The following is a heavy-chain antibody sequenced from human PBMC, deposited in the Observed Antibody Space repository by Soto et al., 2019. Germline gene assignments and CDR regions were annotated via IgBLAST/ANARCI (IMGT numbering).Heavy chain of an antibody. D-gene: IGHD3-16*01. CDR2: IYSGGST. V-gene: IGHV3-66*01. CDR1: GFTVSTNY. CDR3: AGGGVGDWSFDL. Sequence: EVQMVESGGGLVQPGGSLRLSCAASGFTVSTNYMSWVRQAPGRGLEWVSVIYSGGSTYYQDSVKGRFIISRDNSKQTLYLQKKSLRAADTAVYYCAGGGVGDWSFDLWGRGTLVTVSS. J-gene: IGHJ2*01.